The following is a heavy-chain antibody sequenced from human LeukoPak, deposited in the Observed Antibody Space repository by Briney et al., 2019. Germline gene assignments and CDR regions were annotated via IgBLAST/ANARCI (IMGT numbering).Heavy chain of an antibody. V-gene: IGHV4-34*01. CDR1: GQSFSCYY. Sequence: PTEALSLGCSIHGQSFSCYYCGSIRQPPGRGLELDEQINQSGSANINPYLKSRVTTSVVTSKDQFSLKLSSVTAADTAVYYCARGYYYDSGSYYRNHNWFDPWGQGTLVTVSS. CDR2: INQSGSA. CDR3: ARGYYYDSGSYYRNHNWFDP. J-gene: IGHJ5*02. D-gene: IGHD3-10*01.